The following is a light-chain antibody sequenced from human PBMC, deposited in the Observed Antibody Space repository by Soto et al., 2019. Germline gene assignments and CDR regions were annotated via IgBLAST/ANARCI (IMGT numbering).Light chain of an antibody. Sequence: EIVLTQSPGTLSLSPGERATLSCRGSQSVSSSYFAWYQQKCGQAPRLLIYGASSRATGIPDRFSGSGSGTDFTLTISRLEPEDFAVYYCQQYGSAPGTFGQGTRVEIK. V-gene: IGKV3-20*01. CDR3: QQYGSAPGT. CDR2: GAS. CDR1: QSVSSSY. J-gene: IGKJ1*01.